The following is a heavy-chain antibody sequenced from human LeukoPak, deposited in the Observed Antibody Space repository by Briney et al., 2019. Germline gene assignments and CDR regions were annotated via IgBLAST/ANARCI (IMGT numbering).Heavy chain of an antibody. CDR1: GGSISSYY. CDR2: IYYSGST. Sequence: KPSETLSLTCTVSGGSISSYYWSWIRQPPGKGLEWIGYIYYSGSTNYNPSLKSRVTISVDTSKNQFSLKLSSVTAADTAVYYCASRYDSSGEFDYWGQGTLVTVSS. CDR3: ASRYDSSGEFDY. D-gene: IGHD3-22*01. J-gene: IGHJ4*02. V-gene: IGHV4-59*08.